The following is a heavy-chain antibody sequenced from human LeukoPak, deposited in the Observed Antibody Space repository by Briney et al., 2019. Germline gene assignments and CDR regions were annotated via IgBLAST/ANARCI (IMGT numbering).Heavy chain of an antibody. V-gene: IGHV3-7*01. Sequence: GGSLRLSCVASGFTFNSYWMSWVRQAPGKGLEWVANIKQDGSEKYYVDSVKGRFTISRDNAKNSLYLQMNSLRAEDTAVYYCARMGGSGDWGQGTLVTVSS. D-gene: IGHD3-10*01. CDR1: GFTFNSYW. J-gene: IGHJ4*02. CDR2: IKQDGSEK. CDR3: ARMGGSGD.